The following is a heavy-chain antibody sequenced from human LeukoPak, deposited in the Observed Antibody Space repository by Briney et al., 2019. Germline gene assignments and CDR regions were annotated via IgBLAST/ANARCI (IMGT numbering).Heavy chain of an antibody. V-gene: IGHV3-48*01. CDR3: ARGRYCGGDCYLNWFDP. Sequence: GGSLRLSCAASGFTFSSYSMNWVRQAPGKGLEWVSYISSSSSTIYYADSVEGRFTISRDNAKNSLYLQMNSLRAEDTAVYYCARGRYCGGDCYLNWFDPWGQGTPVTVSS. J-gene: IGHJ5*02. CDR2: ISSSSSTI. D-gene: IGHD2-21*02. CDR1: GFTFSSYS.